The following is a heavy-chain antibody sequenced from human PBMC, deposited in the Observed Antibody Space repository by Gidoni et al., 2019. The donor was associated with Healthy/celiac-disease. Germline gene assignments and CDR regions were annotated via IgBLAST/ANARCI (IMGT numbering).Heavy chain of an antibody. D-gene: IGHD3-9*01. CDR3: ARPLGVDYDILTGRPNWFDP. Sequence: INAGNGNTKYSQKFQGRVTITRDTSASTAYMELSSLRSEDTAVYYCARPLGVDYDILTGRPNWFDPWGQGTLVTVSS. V-gene: IGHV1-3*01. J-gene: IGHJ5*02. CDR2: INAGNGNT.